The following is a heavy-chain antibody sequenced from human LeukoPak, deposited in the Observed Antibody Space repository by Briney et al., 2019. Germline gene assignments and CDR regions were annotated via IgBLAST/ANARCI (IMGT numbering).Heavy chain of an antibody. Sequence: SETLSLTCTVSGGSISSSSYYWGWIRQPPGKGLEWIGSIYCSGSTYYNPSLKSRVTISVDMSKNQFSLKLSSVTAADTAVYYCARERGLGIGAFDIWGQGTMVTVSS. CDR2: IYCSGST. J-gene: IGHJ3*02. CDR1: GGSISSSSYY. D-gene: IGHD7-27*01. CDR3: ARERGLGIGAFDI. V-gene: IGHV4-39*07.